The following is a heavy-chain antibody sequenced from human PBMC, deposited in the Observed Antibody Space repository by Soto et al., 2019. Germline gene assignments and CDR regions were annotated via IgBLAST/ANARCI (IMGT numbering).Heavy chain of an antibody. V-gene: IGHV4-59*01. D-gene: IGHD2-21*02. CDR2: IYYSGST. CDR3: ARARLYCGGDCYSFDP. Sequence: QVPLQESGPGLVKPSETLSLTCTVSGGSISSYYWSWIRQPPGKGLEWIGYIYYSGSTNYNPSLKSRVTISVDTSKNQFSLKLSSVTAADTAVYYCARARLYCGGDCYSFDPWGQGTLVTVSS. J-gene: IGHJ5*02. CDR1: GGSISSYY.